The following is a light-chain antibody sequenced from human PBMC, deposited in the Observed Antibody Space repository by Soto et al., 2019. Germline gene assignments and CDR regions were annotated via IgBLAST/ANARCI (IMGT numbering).Light chain of an antibody. J-gene: IGLJ2*01. V-gene: IGLV1-40*01. CDR1: SSNIGAGYD. CDR3: QSYDNTLRGSV. Sequence: QSVLTQPPSVSGAPGQRVTISCTGSSSNIGAGYDVHWYQQLPGTAPQPLIYGDTNRPSGVPARFSAAKSGTSASLAITGLQAEDEAYYYCQSYDNTLRGSVFGGGTKLTVL. CDR2: GDT.